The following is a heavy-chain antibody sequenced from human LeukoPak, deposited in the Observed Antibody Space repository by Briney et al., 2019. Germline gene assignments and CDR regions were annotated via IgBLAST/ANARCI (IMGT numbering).Heavy chain of an antibody. Sequence: GGSLRLSCAASGFTFSDYYMSWIRQAPGKGLEWVSYISSSSGYTNYADSVKGRFTISRDNAKNSLYLQMNRLRAEDTAVYYCARVVVYFDYWGQGTLVTVSS. J-gene: IGHJ4*02. CDR2: ISSSSGYT. CDR1: GFTFSDYY. D-gene: IGHD6-6*01. CDR3: ARVVVYFDY. V-gene: IGHV3-11*06.